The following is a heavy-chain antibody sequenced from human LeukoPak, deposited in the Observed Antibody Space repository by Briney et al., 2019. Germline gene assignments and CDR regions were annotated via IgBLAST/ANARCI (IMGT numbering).Heavy chain of an antibody. V-gene: IGHV3-11*01. CDR1: GFTFSDYY. Sequence: GGSLRLSCAASGFTFSDYYMSWIRQAPGKGLEWVSYISSSGSTIYYADSVKGRFTISRDNAKNSLHLQMNSLRAEDTAVYYCARRQSSSWYGYYMDVWGKGTTVTVSS. CDR3: ARRQSSSWYGYYMDV. D-gene: IGHD6-13*01. J-gene: IGHJ6*03. CDR2: ISSSGSTI.